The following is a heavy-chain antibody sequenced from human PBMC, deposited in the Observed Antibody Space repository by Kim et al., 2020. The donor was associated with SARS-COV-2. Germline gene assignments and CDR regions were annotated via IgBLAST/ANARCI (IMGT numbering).Heavy chain of an antibody. CDR3: ARDPSNGLLQIYYYYYGMDV. D-gene: IGHD3-10*01. CDR2: IYYSGST. J-gene: IGHJ6*02. Sequence: SETLSLTCTVSGGSISSSSYYWGWIRQPPGKGLEWIGSIYYSGSTYYNPSLKSRVTISVDTSKNQFSLKLSSVTAADTAVYYCARDPSNGLLQIYYYYYGMDVWGQGTTVTVSS. V-gene: IGHV4-39*02. CDR1: GGSISSSSYY.